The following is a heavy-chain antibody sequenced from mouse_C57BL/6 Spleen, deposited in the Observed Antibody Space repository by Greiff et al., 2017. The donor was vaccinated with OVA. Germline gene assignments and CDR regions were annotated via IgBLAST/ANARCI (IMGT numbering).Heavy chain of an antibody. D-gene: IGHD1-1*01. Sequence: VQLQQPGAELVKPGASVKLSCKASGYTFTSYWMHWVKQRPGQGLEWIGMIHPNSGSTNYNEKFKSKATLTVDKSSSTAYMQLSSLTSEDSAVYYGARAPYYYGSRHYFDYWGQGTTLTVSS. CDR2: IHPNSGST. CDR3: ARAPYYYGSRHYFDY. V-gene: IGHV1-64*01. J-gene: IGHJ2*01. CDR1: GYTFTSYW.